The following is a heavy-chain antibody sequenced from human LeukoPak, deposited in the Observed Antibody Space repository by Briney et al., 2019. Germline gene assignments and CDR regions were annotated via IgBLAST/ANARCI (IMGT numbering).Heavy chain of an antibody. CDR2: ISSSSSTI. D-gene: IGHD5/OR15-5a*01. CDR3: ARDVLRSPPPNWFDP. V-gene: IGHV3-48*01. Sequence: GASVKVSCKASGYTFSSYSMNWVRQAPGNGLEWVSYISSSSSTIYYADSVKGRFTISRDNAKNSLYLQMNSLRAEDTAVYYCARDVLRSPPPNWFDPWGQGTLVTVSS. J-gene: IGHJ5*02. CDR1: GYTFSSYS.